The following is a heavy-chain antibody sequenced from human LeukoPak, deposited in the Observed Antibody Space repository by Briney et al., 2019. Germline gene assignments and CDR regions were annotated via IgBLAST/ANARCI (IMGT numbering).Heavy chain of an antibody. D-gene: IGHD3-10*01. CDR3: ARFDLNYYYYMDV. V-gene: IGHV3-21*01. CDR1: GFTFSSYS. Sequence: GGSLRLSCAASGFTFSSYSMNWVRQAPGKGLEWVSSISSSSSYIYYADSVKGRFTISRDNAKNSLYLQMNSLRAEDTAVYYCARFDLNYYYYMDVWGKGTTVTVPS. J-gene: IGHJ6*03. CDR2: ISSSSSYI.